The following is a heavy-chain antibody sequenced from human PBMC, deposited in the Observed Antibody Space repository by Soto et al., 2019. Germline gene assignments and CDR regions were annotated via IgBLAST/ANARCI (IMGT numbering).Heavy chain of an antibody. V-gene: IGHV1-24*01. CDR1: GYTLTELS. J-gene: IGHJ6*02. D-gene: IGHD1-1*01. CDR2: FDPEDGET. Sequence: ASVKVSCKVSGYTLTELSMHWVRQAPGKGLEWMGGFDPEDGETIYAQKFQGRVTMTEDTSTDTAYMELSSLRSEDTAVYYCATGSFTSTGGRIGYHYNAMDVWGQGTTVTVSS. CDR3: ATGSFTSTGGRIGYHYNAMDV.